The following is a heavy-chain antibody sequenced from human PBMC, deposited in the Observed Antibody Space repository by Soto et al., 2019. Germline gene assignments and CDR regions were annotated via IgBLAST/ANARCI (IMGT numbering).Heavy chain of an antibody. D-gene: IGHD2-8*02. CDR3: AGGVGWTTGG. CDR1: GLTFNTYW. CDR2: INKDGSEK. V-gene: IGHV3-7*01. J-gene: IGHJ3*01. Sequence: EVQLVESGGDLVQPGGSLRLSCAASGLTFNTYWMNWVRQAPGKGLEWVANINKDGSEKYYMDSVRGRFTISRDNAKNSLYLQMDSLRAEDTGVYYCAGGVGWTTGGWGQGTMVTVSS.